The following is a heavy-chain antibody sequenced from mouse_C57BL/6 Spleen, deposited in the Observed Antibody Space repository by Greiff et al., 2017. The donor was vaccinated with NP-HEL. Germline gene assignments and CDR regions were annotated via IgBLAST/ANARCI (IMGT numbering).Heavy chain of an antibody. Sequence: VQLQQSGAELVKPGASVKLSCTASGFNIKDYYMHWVKQRTEKGLEWIGRIDPEDGDTKYAPKFQGKATITADTSSNTAYLQLSSLTSEDTAVYYCARREGYGNYLYAMDYWGQGTSVTVSS. V-gene: IGHV14-2*01. J-gene: IGHJ4*01. D-gene: IGHD2-1*01. CDR3: ARREGYGNYLYAMDY. CDR2: IDPEDGDT. CDR1: GFNIKDYY.